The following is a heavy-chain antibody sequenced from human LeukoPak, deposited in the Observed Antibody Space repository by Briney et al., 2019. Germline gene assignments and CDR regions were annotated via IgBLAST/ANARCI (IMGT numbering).Heavy chain of an antibody. Sequence: PGGSLRLSCAASGFTFSSYWMHWVRQAPGKGLEWVSTIGGSGGSTYYADSVKGRFTISRDNSKNTLYLQMNSLRAEDTAVYYCATSYCGGDCYSTFAYWGLGTLVTVSS. CDR2: IGGSGGST. CDR1: GFTFSSYW. D-gene: IGHD2-21*02. J-gene: IGHJ4*02. V-gene: IGHV3-23*01. CDR3: ATSYCGGDCYSTFAY.